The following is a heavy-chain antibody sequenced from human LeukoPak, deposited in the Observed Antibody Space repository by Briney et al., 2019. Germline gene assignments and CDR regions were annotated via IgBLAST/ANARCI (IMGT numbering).Heavy chain of an antibody. CDR3: ARDFLTGDDAFDI. CDR2: ISGSGGST. V-gene: IGHV3-23*01. CDR1: GFTFSSYA. D-gene: IGHD3-9*01. Sequence: TGGSLRLSCAASGFTFSSYAMSWVRQAPGKGLEWVSAISGSGGSTYYADSVKGRFTISRDNAKNSLYLQMNSLRAEDTAVYYCARDFLTGDDAFDIWGQGTMVTVSS. J-gene: IGHJ3*02.